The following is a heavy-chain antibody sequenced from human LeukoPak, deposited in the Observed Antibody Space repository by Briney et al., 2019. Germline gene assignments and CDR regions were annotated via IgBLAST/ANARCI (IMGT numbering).Heavy chain of an antibody. CDR1: GGSISSSSYY. V-gene: IGHV4-39*07. J-gene: IGHJ4*02. CDR3: ARVGSSGWSPKVGYFDY. Sequence: SETLSLTCTVSGGSISSSSYYWGWIRQPPGKGLEWIGSIYYSGSTYYNPSLKSRVTISVDTAKDQFSLKLSSVTAADTAVYYCARVGSSGWSPKVGYFDYWGQGTLVTVSS. CDR2: IYYSGST. D-gene: IGHD6-19*01.